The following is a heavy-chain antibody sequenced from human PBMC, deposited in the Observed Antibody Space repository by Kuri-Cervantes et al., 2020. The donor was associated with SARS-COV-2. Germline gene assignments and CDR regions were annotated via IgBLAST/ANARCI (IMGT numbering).Heavy chain of an antibody. Sequence: SVKVSCKASGGTFSSYAISWVRQAPGQGPEWMGGIIPIFGTANYAQKFQGRVTITADKSTSTAYMELSSLRSEDTAVYYCARSGLTGYYYYGMDVWGQGTTVTVSS. CDR2: IIPIFGTA. CDR1: GGTFSSYA. J-gene: IGHJ6*02. V-gene: IGHV1-69*06. CDR3: ARSGLTGYYYYGMDV. D-gene: IGHD1-14*01.